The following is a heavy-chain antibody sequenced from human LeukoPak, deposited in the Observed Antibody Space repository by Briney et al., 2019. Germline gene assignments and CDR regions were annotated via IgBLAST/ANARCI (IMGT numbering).Heavy chain of an antibody. D-gene: IGHD6-13*01. J-gene: IGHJ6*02. CDR2: INPNSGGT. Sequence: ASVKVSCKASGYTFTGYYMHWVRQAPGQGLEWMGWINPNSGGTNYAQKFQGRVTMTRDTSISTAYMELSRLRSDDTAVYYCARASSWYHYYYYYGMDVWGQGTTVTVSS. CDR1: GYTFTGYY. V-gene: IGHV1-2*02. CDR3: ARASSWYHYYYYYGMDV.